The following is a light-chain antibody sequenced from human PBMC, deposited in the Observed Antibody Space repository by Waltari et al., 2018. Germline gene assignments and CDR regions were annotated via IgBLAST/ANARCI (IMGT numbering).Light chain of an antibody. V-gene: IGKV1-39*01. CDR1: QTISTN. CDR3: QQRYSMPYT. J-gene: IGKJ2*01. Sequence: DIQMTQSPSSLSAYVGDTVPITCRSSQTISTNLNWYQQKPGKAPKLLIYVASSLQSGVPSRFSGSGSGTDFILTIKSLQPEDFATYSCQQRYSMPYTFGQGTKLEMK. CDR2: VAS.